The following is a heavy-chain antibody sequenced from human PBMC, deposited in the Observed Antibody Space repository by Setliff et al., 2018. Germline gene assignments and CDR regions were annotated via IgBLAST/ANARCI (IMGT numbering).Heavy chain of an antibody. CDR1: GGSISSSY. CDR2: FYHSESM. D-gene: IGHD1-1*01. CDR3: ARGDEIVQGRHGAFDI. V-gene: IGHV4-59*08. Sequence: SETLSLTCNVSGGSISSSYWSWIRQSPGKGLEWIGYFYHSESMSYNPSLKGRVTMSADTSKNQVSLKLTSVTAADTAVYYCARGDEIVQGRHGAFDIWGQGTMVTVSS. J-gene: IGHJ3*02.